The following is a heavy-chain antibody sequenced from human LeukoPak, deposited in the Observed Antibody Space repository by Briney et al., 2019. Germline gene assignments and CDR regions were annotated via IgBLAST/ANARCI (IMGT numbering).Heavy chain of an antibody. J-gene: IGHJ4*02. Sequence: GGSLRPSCTASGFTFRDYTINWVRQAPGKGLEWVSAIDKSGTFIKYADSVKGRFTVSRDNAKNSLFLQMNSLRAEDTAVYYCARGPTGELDYWGQGTLVTVSS. V-gene: IGHV3-21*04. CDR1: GFTFRDYT. D-gene: IGHD7-27*01. CDR2: IDKSGTFI. CDR3: ARGPTGELDY.